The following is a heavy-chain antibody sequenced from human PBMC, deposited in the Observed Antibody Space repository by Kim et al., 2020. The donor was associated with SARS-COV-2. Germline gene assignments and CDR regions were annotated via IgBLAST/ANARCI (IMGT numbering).Heavy chain of an antibody. CDR2: K. V-gene: IGHV3-30*01. J-gene: IGHJ4*02. D-gene: IGHD3-10*02. CDR3: ARDPVRGVLDY. Sequence: KYYADSVKGRFTISRDNSKNTLYLQMNSLRAEDTAVYYCARDPVRGVLDYWGQGTLVTVSS.